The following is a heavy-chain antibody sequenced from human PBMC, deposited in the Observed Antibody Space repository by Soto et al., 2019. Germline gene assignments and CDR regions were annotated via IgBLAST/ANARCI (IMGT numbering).Heavy chain of an antibody. D-gene: IGHD2-15*01. J-gene: IGHJ4*02. CDR2: ISGSGGST. CDR3: AKQVQVSSTDKLGSATFDY. Sequence: GGSLRLSCAPSGFTFSSYSMSWVRQAPGKGLEWVSAISGSGGSTYYADSVKGRFTIARGNSKNTLYLQTNSRRADDTAVYNCAKQVQVSSTDKLGSATFDYWGQGTLVTVYS. V-gene: IGHV3-23*01. CDR1: GFTFSSYS.